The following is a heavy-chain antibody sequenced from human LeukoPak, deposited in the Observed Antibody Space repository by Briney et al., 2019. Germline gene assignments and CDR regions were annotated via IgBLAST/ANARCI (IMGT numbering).Heavy chain of an antibody. Sequence: SETLSLTCAVYGGSFSGYYWSCIRQPPGKGLEWIGEINHSGSTNYNPPLKSRVTISVDTSKNQFSLKLSSMTAADTAVYYCARGRQQGREGSFDYWGQGTLVTVSS. V-gene: IGHV4-34*01. CDR3: ARGRQQGREGSFDY. CDR1: GGSFSGYY. J-gene: IGHJ4*02. D-gene: IGHD6-13*01. CDR2: INHSGST.